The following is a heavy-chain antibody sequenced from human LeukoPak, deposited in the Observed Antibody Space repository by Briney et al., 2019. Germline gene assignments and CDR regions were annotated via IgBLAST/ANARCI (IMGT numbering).Heavy chain of an antibody. D-gene: IGHD6-13*01. V-gene: IGHV3-7*01. CDR3: ARDGTAAGLYFDL. CDR1: GCTFTDYW. CDR2: IRQDGGEK. J-gene: IGHJ4*01. Sequence: GGSLRLSCAVCGCTFTDYWKNWVRQAPGKGRERVASIRQDGGEKSYVDSVKGRFTISRGNTKSSLYLQINSLRAEDTAVYYCARDGTAAGLYFDLWGQGTLVTVSS.